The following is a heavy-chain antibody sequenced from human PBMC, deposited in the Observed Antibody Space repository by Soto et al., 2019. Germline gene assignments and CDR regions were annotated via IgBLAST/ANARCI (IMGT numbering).Heavy chain of an antibody. D-gene: IGHD1-7*01. J-gene: IGHJ4*02. V-gene: IGHV3-11*06. CDR1: GFTFSDYY. Sequence: QVQVVESGGGLFKPGGSLRLSCAASGFTFSDYYMSWIRQAPGKGLEWVSFISSSSDSTKYADSVKGRFTISRYNAKNSLYLQLNSLRAEDTAVYYCARGGVKGTTSRGQVYNWGQGTLVTVSS. CDR2: ISSSSDST. CDR3: ARGGVKGTTSRGQVYN.